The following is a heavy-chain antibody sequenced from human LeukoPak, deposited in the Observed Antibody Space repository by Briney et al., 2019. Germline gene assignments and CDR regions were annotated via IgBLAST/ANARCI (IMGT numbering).Heavy chain of an antibody. J-gene: IGHJ4*02. CDR2: INPYSGGT. CDR1: GYTFTGHY. CDR3: VRGHRAGYSISPDY. D-gene: IGHD3-9*01. Sequence: ASVKASCKASGYTFTGHYMHWVGQAPGQGVEWMGWINPYSGGTNTAQKLQGRVTMTRDTSISTAYMELSRLTSGDTAVHYFVRGHRAGYSISPDYGGQGTLVTVPS. V-gene: IGHV1-2*02.